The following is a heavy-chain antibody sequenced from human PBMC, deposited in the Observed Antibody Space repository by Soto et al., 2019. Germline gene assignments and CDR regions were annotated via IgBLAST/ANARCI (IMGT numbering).Heavy chain of an antibody. CDR3: ARTLRDYYDSSGYYYVIDY. CDR2: IFSNDEK. CDR1: GFSLSNARMG. V-gene: IGHV2-26*01. J-gene: IGHJ4*02. D-gene: IGHD3-22*01. Sequence: QVTLKESGPVLVKPTETLTLTCTVSGFSLSNARMGVSWIRQPPGKALEWLAHIFSNDEKSYSTSLKSRLTISKDTSKSQVVLTMTNMDPVDTATYYCARTLRDYYDSSGYYYVIDYWGQGTLVTVSS.